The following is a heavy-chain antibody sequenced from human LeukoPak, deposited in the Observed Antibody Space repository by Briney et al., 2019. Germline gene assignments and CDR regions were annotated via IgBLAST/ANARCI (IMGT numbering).Heavy chain of an antibody. CDR1: GDSISSYY. D-gene: IGHD1-1*01. Sequence: SETLSLTCTVSGDSISSYYWSWIRQPPGKRLEWIGYIYYSGSTYYNPSLKSRVTISVDTSKNQFSLKLSSVTAADTAVYYCARVRTEGAFDIWGQGTMVTVSS. J-gene: IGHJ3*02. CDR3: ARVRTEGAFDI. V-gene: IGHV4-59*08. CDR2: IYYSGST.